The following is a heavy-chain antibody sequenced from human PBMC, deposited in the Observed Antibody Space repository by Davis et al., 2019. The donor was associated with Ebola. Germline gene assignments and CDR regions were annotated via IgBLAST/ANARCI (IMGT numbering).Heavy chain of an antibody. CDR1: GFTFNYYG. V-gene: IGHV3-30*18. Sequence: GESLKISCAASGFTFNYYGMHWVRQAPGKGLEWVAVISYDGNNKDYADSVKGRFTISRDNANNTVSLEMNSLRAEDAAVYYCAKRRDYGDYGAFDYWGQGTVVTVSS. J-gene: IGHJ4*02. CDR3: AKRRDYGDYGAFDY. D-gene: IGHD4-17*01. CDR2: ISYDGNNK.